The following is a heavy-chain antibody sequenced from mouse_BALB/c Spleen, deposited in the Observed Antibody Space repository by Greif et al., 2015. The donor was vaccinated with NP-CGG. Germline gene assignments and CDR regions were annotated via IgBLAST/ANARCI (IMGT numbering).Heavy chain of an antibody. CDR3: TRWGSDY. V-gene: IGHV1-15*01. CDR2: IDPETGGT. J-gene: IGHJ2*01. Sequence: QVHVKQSGAELVRPGASVTLSCKASGYTFTDYEMHWVKQTPVHGLEWIGAIDPETGGTAYNQKFKGKATLTADKSSSTAYMELRSLTSEDSAVYYCTRWGSDYWGQGTTLTVSS. D-gene: IGHD1-1*02. CDR1: GYTFTDYE.